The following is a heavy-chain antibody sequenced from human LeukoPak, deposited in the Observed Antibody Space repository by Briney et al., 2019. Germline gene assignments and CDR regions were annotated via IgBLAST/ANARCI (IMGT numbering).Heavy chain of an antibody. D-gene: IGHD6-13*01. Sequence: PGGSLRLSCAASGFTFSSYAMSWVRQAPGKGLEWVAVISYDGSNKYYADSVKGRFTISRDNSKNTLYLQMNSLRAEDTAVYYCARSGAAAGENWFDPWGQGTLVTVSS. CDR3: ARSGAAAGENWFDP. J-gene: IGHJ5*02. V-gene: IGHV3-30*01. CDR1: GFTFSSYA. CDR2: ISYDGSNK.